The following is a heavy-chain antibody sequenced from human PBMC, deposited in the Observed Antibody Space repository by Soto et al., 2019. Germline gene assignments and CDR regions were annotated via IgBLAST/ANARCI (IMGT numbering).Heavy chain of an antibody. CDR2: INHSGST. J-gene: IGHJ6*02. CDR1: GGCFSGYY. V-gene: IGHV4-34*01. Sequence: PSETLSLTCAVYGGCFSGYYWCWIRQPPGKGLEWMGEINHSGSTNYNPSLESRVTISVDTSKNQILLKLSSVTAADTAVYYCASYRGYSYGQRFYGMDVWGQGTTVTVSS. CDR3: ASYRGYSYGQRFYGMDV. D-gene: IGHD5-18*01.